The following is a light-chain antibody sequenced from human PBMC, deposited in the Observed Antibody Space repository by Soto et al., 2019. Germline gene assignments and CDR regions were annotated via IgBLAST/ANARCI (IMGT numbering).Light chain of an antibody. Sequence: QSALTQPRSVYGSPAQSVTISCTGTSSDVGGYNYVSWYQQHPGKAPKLMIYDVSKRPSGVPDRFSGSKSGNTASLTISGLQAEYEADYYCCSYAGSYTWVFGGGTKLTVL. CDR2: DVS. CDR1: SSDVGGYNY. J-gene: IGLJ3*02. CDR3: CSYAGSYTWV. V-gene: IGLV2-11*01.